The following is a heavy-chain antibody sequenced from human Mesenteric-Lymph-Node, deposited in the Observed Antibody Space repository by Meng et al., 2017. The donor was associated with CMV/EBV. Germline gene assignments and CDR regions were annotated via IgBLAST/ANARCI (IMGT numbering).Heavy chain of an antibody. Sequence: GGSLRLSCAASGFTFSNAWMSWVRQAPGKGLVWVGRIKSKTDGGTTDYAAPVKGRFTSSRDDSKSTLYLQMNSLKTEDAAVYYCTTGFVYYYGLDVWGQGTTVTVSS. J-gene: IGHJ6*02. CDR3: TTGFVYYYGLDV. CDR2: IKSKTDGGTT. V-gene: IGHV3-15*01. D-gene: IGHD3-3*01. CDR1: GFTFSNAW.